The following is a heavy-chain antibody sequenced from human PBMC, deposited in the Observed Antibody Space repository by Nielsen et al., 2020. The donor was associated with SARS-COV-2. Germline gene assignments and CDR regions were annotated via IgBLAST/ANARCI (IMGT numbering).Heavy chain of an antibody. CDR3: ARAPSYYYGMDV. D-gene: IGHD3-16*01. Sequence: SETLFLTCSVSGEFITSYYWTWIRQPPGKGLEWIGYIYESGNTDYSPSLKSRVTISIDPSMNQFSLKLRAVTAADTAVYYCARAPSYYYGMDVWGQGSTVTVSS. CDR1: GEFITSYY. CDR2: IYESGNT. J-gene: IGHJ6*02. V-gene: IGHV4-59*13.